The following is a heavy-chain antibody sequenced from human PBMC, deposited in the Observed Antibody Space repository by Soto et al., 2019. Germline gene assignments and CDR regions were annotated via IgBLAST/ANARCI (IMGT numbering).Heavy chain of an antibody. Sequence: QVQLVQSGAEVKKPVSSVKVSCKASAGTFSSYAISWVRQAPGQGLEWMGRIIPMFGTADYAQKFQGRVTITADESTRTAYMEVTRLRSEDTAVYYCARGVVVALAITYQYYAMDAWGQGTTVTVSS. D-gene: IGHD2-15*01. CDR2: IIPMFGTA. J-gene: IGHJ6*02. V-gene: IGHV1-69*01. CDR1: AGTFSSYA. CDR3: ARGVVVALAITYQYYAMDA.